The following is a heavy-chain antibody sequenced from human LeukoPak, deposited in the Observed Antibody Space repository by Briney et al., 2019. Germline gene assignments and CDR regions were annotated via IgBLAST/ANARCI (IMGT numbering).Heavy chain of an antibody. CDR3: MAVVTALIYMDV. CDR2: IRSKANSYAT. Sequence: GGSLRLSCAAPGFTFSGSAMHWVRQASGKGLEWVGRIRSKANSYATAYAASVKGRFTISRDDSKNTAYLQMNSLKTEDTAVYYCMAVVTALIYMDVWGKGTTVTISS. J-gene: IGHJ6*03. CDR1: GFTFSGSA. V-gene: IGHV3-73*01. D-gene: IGHD2-21*02.